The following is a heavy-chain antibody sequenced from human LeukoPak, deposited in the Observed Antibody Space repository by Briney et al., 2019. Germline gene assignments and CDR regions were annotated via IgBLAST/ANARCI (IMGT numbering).Heavy chain of an antibody. CDR3: AKTLYYDFWSGPTGDY. V-gene: IGHV3-23*01. D-gene: IGHD3-3*01. J-gene: IGHJ4*02. CDR2: ISGSGGST. CDR1: GFTFSSYS. Sequence: PGGSLRLSCAASGFTFSSYSMNWVRQAPGKGLEWASAISGSGGSTYYADSVKGRFTISRDNSKNTLYLQMNSLRAEDTAVYYCAKTLYYDFWSGPTGDYWGQGTLVTVSS.